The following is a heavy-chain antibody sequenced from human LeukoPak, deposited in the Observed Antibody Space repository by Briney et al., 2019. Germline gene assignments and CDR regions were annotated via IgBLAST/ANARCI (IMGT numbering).Heavy chain of an antibody. V-gene: IGHV3-66*01. CDR1: GFTVSSNY. CDR2: IYSGGST. J-gene: IGHJ4*02. D-gene: IGHD3-10*01. CDR3: ARYGSGSQEFDY. Sequence: GGSLRLSCAASGFTVSSNYMSWVRQAPGKGLEWVSVIYSGGSTYYADSVKGRFTISRDNSKNTLYLQMNSLRAEDTAVYYCARYGSGSQEFDYWGQGTLVTVSS.